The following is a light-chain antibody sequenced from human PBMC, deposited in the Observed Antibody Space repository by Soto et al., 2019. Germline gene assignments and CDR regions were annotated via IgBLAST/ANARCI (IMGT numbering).Light chain of an antibody. CDR1: SSDVGGYNY. V-gene: IGLV2-14*01. CDR2: EVS. CDR3: SSYTSSSTLWV. Sequence: QSVLTQPASVSGSPGQSITISCTGTSSDVGGYNYVSWYQQHPGKAPKLIIYEVSDRPSGVSNRFSGSKSGNTASLTISGLQAQDEADYYCSSYTSSSTLWVFGGGTQLTVL. J-gene: IGLJ3*02.